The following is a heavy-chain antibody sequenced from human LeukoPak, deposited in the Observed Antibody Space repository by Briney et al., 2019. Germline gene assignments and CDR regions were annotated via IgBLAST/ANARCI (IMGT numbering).Heavy chain of an antibody. V-gene: IGHV4-59*01. CDR1: GGSISSYY. CDR3: ARDAGTGYSSSWSTYWYFDL. J-gene: IGHJ2*01. CDR2: IYHSGST. D-gene: IGHD6-13*01. Sequence: SETLSLTCTVSGGSISSYYWSWIRQPPGKGLEWIGYIYHSGSTYYNPSLKSRVTISVDTSKNQFSLKLSSVTAADTAVYYCARDAGTGYSSSWSTYWYFDLWGRGTLVTVSS.